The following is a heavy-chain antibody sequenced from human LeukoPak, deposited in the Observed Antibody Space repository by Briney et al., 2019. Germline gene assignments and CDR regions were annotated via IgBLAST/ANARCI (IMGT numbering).Heavy chain of an antibody. CDR2: IYSGGST. V-gene: IGHV3-66*02. D-gene: IGHD3-3*01. CDR1: GFTVSSNY. CDR3: ARDGETKYYDFWHYYMDV. J-gene: IGHJ6*03. Sequence: PGGSLRLSCAASGFTVSSNYMSWVRQAPGKGLEWVSVIYSGGSTYYADSVKGRFTISRDNSKNTLYLQMNSLRAEDTAVYYCARDGETKYYDFWHYYMDVWGKGTTVTVSS.